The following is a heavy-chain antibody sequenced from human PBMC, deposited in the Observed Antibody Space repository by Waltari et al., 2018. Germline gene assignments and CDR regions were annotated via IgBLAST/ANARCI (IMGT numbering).Heavy chain of an antibody. CDR1: GFHFGDDA. CDR3: TRGTAGWY. Sequence: EVQLVESGGGLAQPGRSLRLSCRGSGFHFGDDAISWVSQAPGKGLQWVAMIRSNFYGGTTEYDASVKGRFTVSRNDSKSIAYMQMTSLKVQDTGIYYCTRGTAGWYWGQGILVTVSS. J-gene: IGHJ4*02. D-gene: IGHD6-19*01. V-gene: IGHV3-49*04. CDR2: IRSNFYGGTT.